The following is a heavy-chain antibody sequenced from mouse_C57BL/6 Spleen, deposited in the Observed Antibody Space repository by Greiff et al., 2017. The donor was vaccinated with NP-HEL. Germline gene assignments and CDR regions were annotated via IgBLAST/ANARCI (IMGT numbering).Heavy chain of an antibody. J-gene: IGHJ2*01. CDR2: IDPEDGDT. CDR1: GFNIKDYY. Sequence: VQLQQSGAELVRPGASVKLSCTASGFNIKDYYMHWVKQRPEQGLEWIGRIDPEDGDTEYAPKFQGKATMTADTSSNTAYLQLSSLTSEDTAVYYCTREFITTVGAYYFDYWGQGTTLTVSS. CDR3: TREFITTVGAYYFDY. D-gene: IGHD1-1*01. V-gene: IGHV14-1*01.